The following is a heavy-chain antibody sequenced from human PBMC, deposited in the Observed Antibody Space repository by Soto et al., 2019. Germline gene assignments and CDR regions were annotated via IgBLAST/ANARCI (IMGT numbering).Heavy chain of an antibody. CDR1: GFTFGDYA. D-gene: IGHD1-1*01. CDR2: IRGKGFGGTT. V-gene: IGHV3-49*03. CDR3: TRGRQRPPYYFDC. J-gene: IGHJ4*02. Sequence: LRLSCTASGFTFGDYAMSWFRQAPGKGLEWVGFIRGKGFGGTTEYAASVKGRFTISREDSKSIAFLQMNGLKTEDTAVYYCTRGRQRPPYYFDCWGQGTLVTVSS.